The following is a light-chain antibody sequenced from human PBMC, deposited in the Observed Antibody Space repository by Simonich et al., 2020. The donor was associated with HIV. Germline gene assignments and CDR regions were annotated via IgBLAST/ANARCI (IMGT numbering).Light chain of an antibody. CDR1: QSVAIN. CDR3: QQYNNWPYT. J-gene: IGKJ2*01. CDR2: GAS. V-gene: IGKV3-15*01. Sequence: EIVMTQSPATLSVSPGERATLSCRTSQSVAINLAWYQQKPGQAPRLLIYGASTRATGIPARFSGSGSGTEFTLTISSLQSEDFAVYYCQQYNNWPYTFGQGTKLDIK.